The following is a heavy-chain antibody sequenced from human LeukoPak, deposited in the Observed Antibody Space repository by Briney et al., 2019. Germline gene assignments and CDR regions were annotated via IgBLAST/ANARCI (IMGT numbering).Heavy chain of an antibody. Sequence: GASVKVSCKASGYTFTSYDINWVRQATGQGLEWMGWMNPNSGNTGYAQKFQGRVTITRNTSISTAYMELSSLRSEDTAVYYCARGRRYSSSWYEDYWGQGTLVTVSS. CDR3: ARGRRYSSSWYEDY. J-gene: IGHJ4*02. V-gene: IGHV1-8*03. D-gene: IGHD6-13*01. CDR1: GYTFTSYD. CDR2: MNPNSGNT.